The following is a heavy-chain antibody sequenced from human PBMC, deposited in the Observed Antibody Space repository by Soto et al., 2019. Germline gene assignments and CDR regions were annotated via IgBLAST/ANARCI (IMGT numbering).Heavy chain of an antibody. CDR3: ASWVIALGGTGYFRH. Sequence: EAQLLESGGDLIQPGGSLTLSCAASGFTFASHAMSWVRQAPGKGLEWVSGISANGGRANYADSVKGRFSLSRDNSKNTMFLQMDSLTAEDTAIYYCASWVIALGGTGYFRHWCQGTLFTVSS. CDR2: ISANGGRA. J-gene: IGHJ1*01. D-gene: IGHD6-19*01. V-gene: IGHV3-23*01. CDR1: GFTFASHA.